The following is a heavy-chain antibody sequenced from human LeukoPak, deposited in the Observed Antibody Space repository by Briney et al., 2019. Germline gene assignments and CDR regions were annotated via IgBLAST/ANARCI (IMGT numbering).Heavy chain of an antibody. CDR3: ARVIVHTTYDAFDI. D-gene: IGHD1-1*01. V-gene: IGHV3-66*01. Sequence: GGSLRLSCAASGFTVSSNYMSWVRQAPGKGLEWLSIIYSGGNTYYADSGKGRFTISRGNSKNTLFLQMNSLRAEDTAVYYCARVIVHTTYDAFDIWGQGTMVTVSS. CDR2: IYSGGNT. J-gene: IGHJ3*02. CDR1: GFTVSSNY.